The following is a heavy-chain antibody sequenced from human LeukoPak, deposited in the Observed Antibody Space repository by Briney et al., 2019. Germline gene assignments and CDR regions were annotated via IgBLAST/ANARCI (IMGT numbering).Heavy chain of an antibody. CDR3: ARGLPIPSRSWYPFDP. V-gene: IGHV1-18*01. Sequence: ASVKVSCKASGYIFFNYGINWVRRAPGQSLEWMGWISPNNGNTDFAQNFQDRVTMTTDASTSTVYMELKSLRSDDTAMYCCARGLPIPSRSWYPFDPWGQGTLVTVSS. D-gene: IGHD6-13*01. CDR2: ISPNNGNT. J-gene: IGHJ5*02. CDR1: GYIFFNYG.